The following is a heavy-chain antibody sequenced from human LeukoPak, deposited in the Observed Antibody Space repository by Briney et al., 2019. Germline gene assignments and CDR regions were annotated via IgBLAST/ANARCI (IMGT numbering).Heavy chain of an antibody. CDR1: GFTFSDYY. J-gene: IGHJ4*02. CDR3: ARDGHAYGRGSPHY. D-gene: IGHD6-19*01. V-gene: IGHV3-11*01. CDR2: ISSSGSTK. Sequence: GVSLRLSCAASGFTFSDYYMSWIRQAPGKGLEWVSYISSSGSTKYYADSVKGRFTISRDNTKNSYLQMNSLGAEDTAVYYCARDGHAYGRGSPHYWGQGTLVTVSS.